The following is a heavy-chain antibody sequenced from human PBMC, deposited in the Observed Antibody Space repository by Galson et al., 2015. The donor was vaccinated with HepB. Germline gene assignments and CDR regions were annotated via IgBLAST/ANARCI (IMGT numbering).Heavy chain of an antibody. D-gene: IGHD1-26*01. CDR1: GFRFSSYG. CDR2: VSYDGSDK. Sequence: SLRLSCAASGFRFSSYGMLWVRQAPGKGLDWVATVSYDGSDKYYGDSVKGRFTIPRDNSRSRLYLQMNSLSVEDTAVYYRASRPGTEGASSDYWGQGTLVAVSS. CDR3: ASRPGTEGASSDY. J-gene: IGHJ4*02. V-gene: IGHV3-30*03.